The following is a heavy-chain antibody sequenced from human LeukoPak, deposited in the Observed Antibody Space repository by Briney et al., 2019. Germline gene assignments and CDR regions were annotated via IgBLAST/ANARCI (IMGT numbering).Heavy chain of an antibody. CDR2: INWNGAII. CDR1: GFTFSSYE. D-gene: IGHD6-13*01. CDR3: ARGFIAGPFDS. Sequence: GGSLRLSCAASGFTFSSYEMNWVRQAPGKGLEWVSGINWNGAIIAYADSVKGRFTISRDNAKNSLYLQVNSLRVEDTALYYCARGFIAGPFDSWGQGTLVTVSS. J-gene: IGHJ4*02. V-gene: IGHV3-20*04.